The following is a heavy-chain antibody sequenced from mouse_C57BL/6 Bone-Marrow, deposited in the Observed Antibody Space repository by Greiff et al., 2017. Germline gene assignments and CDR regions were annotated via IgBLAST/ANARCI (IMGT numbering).Heavy chain of an antibody. CDR2: IYPGGGYT. CDR3: ARFPHYYGSSHWYFDV. CDR1: GYTFTNYW. D-gene: IGHD1-1*01. Sequence: QVQLKESGAELVRPGTSVKMSCKASGYTFTNYWIGWAKQRPGHGLEWIGDIYPGGGYTNYNEKFKGKATLTADKSSSTAYMQFSSLTSEDSAIYYCARFPHYYGSSHWYFDVWGTGTTVTVSS. J-gene: IGHJ1*03. V-gene: IGHV1-63*01.